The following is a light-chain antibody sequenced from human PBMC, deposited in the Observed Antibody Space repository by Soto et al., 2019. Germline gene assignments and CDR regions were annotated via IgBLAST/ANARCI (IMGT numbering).Light chain of an antibody. CDR1: SSDVGGYNY. V-gene: IGLV2-14*01. CDR3: SSYTSSNTWV. CDR2: DVS. J-gene: IGLJ3*02. Sequence: QSVLTQPASVSGSPGQSITISCTGTSSDVGGYNYVCWYQQDPGKAPKLMIYDVSNRPSGVSNRFSGSKSGNTASLTISGLQAEDEADYYCSSYTSSNTWVFGGGTKVTVL.